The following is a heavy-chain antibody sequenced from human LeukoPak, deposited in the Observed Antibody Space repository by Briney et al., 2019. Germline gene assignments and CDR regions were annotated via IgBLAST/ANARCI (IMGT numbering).Heavy chain of an antibody. J-gene: IGHJ3*02. CDR1: GYTFTSYY. D-gene: IGHD3-22*01. Sequence: GASVKVSCKASGYTFTSYYMHWVRQAPGQRLEWMGWINAGNGNTKYSQKFQGRVTITRDTSASTAYMELSSLRSEDTAVYYCARFITMMNAFDIWGQGTMVTVSS. V-gene: IGHV1-3*01. CDR3: ARFITMMNAFDI. CDR2: INAGNGNT.